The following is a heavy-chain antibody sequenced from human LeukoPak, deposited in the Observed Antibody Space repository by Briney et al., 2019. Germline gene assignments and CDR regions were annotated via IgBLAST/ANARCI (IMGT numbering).Heavy chain of an antibody. CDR3: ARALRSTSLVAGFFYAFDI. J-gene: IGHJ3*02. V-gene: IGHV3-7*01. CDR1: GFTLSRYW. Sequence: GGSLRLSCAASGFTLSRYWMSWVRQAPGKGLEWVASFNQDESSIFYVDSVKGRFTISRDNAKNSLFLQMNSLRAEDTAVYYCARALRSTSLVAGFFYAFDIWGQGTMVTVSS. D-gene: IGHD6-19*01. CDR2: FNQDESSI.